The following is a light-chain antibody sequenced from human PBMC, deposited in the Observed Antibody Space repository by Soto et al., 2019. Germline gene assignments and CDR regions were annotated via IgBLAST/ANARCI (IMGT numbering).Light chain of an antibody. CDR1: QSISIW. Sequence: DIQMTQSPSTLPASVGDRVTITCRASQSISIWLAWYQQKPGNAPKLLIYDASSLESGVPSRFSGSGSGTEFTLTISSLQPDDFATYYCQQYNTAGTFGQGTKVDIK. CDR2: DAS. V-gene: IGKV1-5*01. CDR3: QQYNTAGT. J-gene: IGKJ1*01.